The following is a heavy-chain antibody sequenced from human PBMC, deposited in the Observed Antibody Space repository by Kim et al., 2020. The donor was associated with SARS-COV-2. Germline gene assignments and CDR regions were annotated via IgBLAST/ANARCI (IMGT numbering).Heavy chain of an antibody. V-gene: IGHV3-64*01. CDR3: ASLPLGY. J-gene: IGHJ4*02. CDR1: GFTFSSYA. Sequence: GGSLRLSCAASGFTFSSYAMHWVRQAPGKGLEYVSAISSNGGSTYYANSVKGRFTISRDNSKNTLYLQMGSLRAEDMAVYYCASLPLGYWGQGTLVTVSS. D-gene: IGHD7-27*01. CDR2: ISSNGGST.